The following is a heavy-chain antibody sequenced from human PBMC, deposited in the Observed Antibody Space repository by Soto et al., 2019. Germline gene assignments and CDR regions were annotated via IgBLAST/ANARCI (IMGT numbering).Heavy chain of an antibody. CDR3: ARERYYGMDV. J-gene: IGHJ6*02. CDR2: IYYSGST. CDR1: GGSTSSYY. V-gene: IGHV4-59*01. Sequence: PSETLSLTCTVSGGSTSSYYWSWIRQPPGKGLEWIGNIYYSGSTNYNPSLKSRATISVDTSKNQFSLKLSSVTAADTAVYYCARERYYGMDVWGQGTTVTVSS.